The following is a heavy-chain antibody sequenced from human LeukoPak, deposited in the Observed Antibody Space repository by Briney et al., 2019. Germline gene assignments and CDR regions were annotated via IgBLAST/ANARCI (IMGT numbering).Heavy chain of an antibody. J-gene: IGHJ4*02. CDR2: IYYSGST. V-gene: IGHV4-39*01. CDR3: ARSYYGDYPFFGY. Sequence: SETLSLTCTVSGGSVSSSSYYWGWIRQPPGKGLEWIGSIYYSGSTYYNPSLKSRVTISVDTSKNQFSLKLSSVTAADTAVYYCARSYYGDYPFFGYWGQGTLVTVSS. D-gene: IGHD4-17*01. CDR1: GGSVSSSSYY.